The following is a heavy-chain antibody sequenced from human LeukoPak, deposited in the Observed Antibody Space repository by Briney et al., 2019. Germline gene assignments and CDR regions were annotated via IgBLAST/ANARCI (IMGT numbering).Heavy chain of an antibody. CDR3: ARGGLLWFGELPIFDY. J-gene: IGHJ4*02. D-gene: IGHD3-10*01. CDR2: IYHSGST. V-gene: IGHV4-38-2*02. CDR1: GYSISSGYY. Sequence: SETLSLTCTVSGYSISSGYYWGWIRQPPGKGLEWIGSIYHSGSTYYNPSLKSRVTISVDTSKNQFSLKLSSVTAADTAVYYCARGGLLWFGELPIFDYWGQGTLVTVSS.